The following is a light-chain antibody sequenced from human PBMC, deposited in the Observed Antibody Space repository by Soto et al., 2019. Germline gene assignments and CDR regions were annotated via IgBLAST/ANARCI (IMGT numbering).Light chain of an antibody. CDR2: DAS. V-gene: IGKV3-20*01. CDR3: QQHGSTLQT. Sequence: KEAIETPDVCRGGKASRSWWASQTVSSTYLAWYQQRAGQAPRLIIYDASYRATGIPARFTGSGSGTDFTLTLSSLAAEDFPVYHCQQHGSTLQTFRLGTKVDIK. CDR1: QTVSSTY. J-gene: IGKJ1*01.